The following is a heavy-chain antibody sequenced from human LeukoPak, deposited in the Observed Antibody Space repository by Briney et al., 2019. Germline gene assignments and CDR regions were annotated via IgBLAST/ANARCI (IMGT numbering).Heavy chain of an antibody. CDR1: GFGFSSHD. D-gene: IGHD3-10*01. V-gene: IGHV3-21*01. Sequence: TGGSLRLSCATSGFGFSSHDVNWVRQAPGKGLEWVSSITGSSTSIECADSVKGRFAISRDNAKNSLFLQMDSLRVDDTAVYYCVREGSGSTHYMDVWGKGTTVTVSS. J-gene: IGHJ6*03. CDR3: VREGSGSTHYMDV. CDR2: ITGSSTSI.